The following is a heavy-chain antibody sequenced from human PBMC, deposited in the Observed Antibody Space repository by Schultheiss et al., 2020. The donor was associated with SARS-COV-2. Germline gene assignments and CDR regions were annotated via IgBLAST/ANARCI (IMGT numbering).Heavy chain of an antibody. D-gene: IGHD3-3*01. V-gene: IGHV3-30*04. Sequence: GESLKISCAASGFTFSSYAMHWVRQAPGKGLEWVAVISYDGSNKYYADSVKGRFTISRDNSKNTLYLQMNSLRAEDTAVYYCAKDAHGIWSGNVVYGGMDVWGQGTTVTVSS. CDR2: ISYDGSNK. J-gene: IGHJ6*02. CDR3: AKDAHGIWSGNVVYGGMDV. CDR1: GFTFSSYA.